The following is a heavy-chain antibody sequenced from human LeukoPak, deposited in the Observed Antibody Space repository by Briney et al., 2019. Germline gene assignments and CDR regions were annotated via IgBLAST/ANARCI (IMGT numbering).Heavy chain of an antibody. V-gene: IGHV3-11*04. CDR1: GFTFSDYY. Sequence: GGSLRLSCAASGFTFSDYYMSWIRQAPGKALEWVSYVSSGSSTIYYADSVKGRFTISRDNAKNSLYLQMNSLRAEDTFVYYCARVGAFRGYFDYWGQGTLVTVSS. J-gene: IGHJ4*02. CDR3: ARVGAFRGYFDY. CDR2: VSSGSSTI. D-gene: IGHD3-16*01.